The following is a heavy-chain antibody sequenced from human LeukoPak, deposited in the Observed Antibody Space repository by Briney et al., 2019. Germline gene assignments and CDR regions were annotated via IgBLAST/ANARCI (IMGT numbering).Heavy chain of an antibody. Sequence: ASVKLSCKASGYTFISYYMHWVRQSPGQGLEWMGIINPSSGSTSFAQRFQGRVTMTRDMSTSTVYMALSSLRSEDTAVYYCARTVGSTARWFDPWGQGTLVTVSS. J-gene: IGHJ5*02. CDR2: INPSSGST. D-gene: IGHD1-26*01. CDR1: GYTFISYY. CDR3: ARTVGSTARWFDP. V-gene: IGHV1-46*01.